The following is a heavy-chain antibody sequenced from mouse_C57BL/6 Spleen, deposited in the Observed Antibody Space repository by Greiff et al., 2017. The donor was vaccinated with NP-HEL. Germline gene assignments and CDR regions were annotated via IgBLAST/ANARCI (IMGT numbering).Heavy chain of an antibody. D-gene: IGHD2-2*01. V-gene: IGHV1-4*01. CDR3: AGYYGYDVGAFAY. J-gene: IGHJ3*01. Sequence: VQLQQSGAELARPGASVKMSCKASGYTFTSYTMHWVKQRPGQGLEWIGYINPSSGYTKYNQKFKDKATLTADKSSSTAYMHMSSLTSEDSAVYYCAGYYGYDVGAFAYWGQGTLVTVSA. CDR1: GYTFTSYT. CDR2: INPSSGYT.